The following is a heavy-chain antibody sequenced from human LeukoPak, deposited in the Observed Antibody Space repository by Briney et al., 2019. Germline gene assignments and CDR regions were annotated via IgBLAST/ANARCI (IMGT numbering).Heavy chain of an antibody. CDR3: AREGASATLGALDI. Sequence: ASVKVSCKASAYTFTSCAMHWVRQAPGQRLEWMGWINAGNGNTKYSQEFQGRVTITRDTSASTAYMELSSLRSEDMAVYYCAREGASATLGALDIWGQGTMVTVSS. V-gene: IGHV1-3*03. D-gene: IGHD6-6*01. CDR1: AYTFTSCA. CDR2: INAGNGNT. J-gene: IGHJ3*02.